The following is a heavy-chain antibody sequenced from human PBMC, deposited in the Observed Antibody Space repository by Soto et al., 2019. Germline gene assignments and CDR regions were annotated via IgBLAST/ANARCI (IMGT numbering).Heavy chain of an antibody. D-gene: IGHD3-10*02. CDR2: IYYSGST. Sequence: QLQLQESGPGLVKPSETLSLTCTVSGGSISSSSYYWGWIRQPPGKGLEWIGSIYYSGSTYYNPSLKSRVTISVDTSKNQFSLKLSSVTAADTAVYYCARHVQGGWFDPWGQGTLVTVSS. J-gene: IGHJ5*02. CDR1: GGSISSSSYY. V-gene: IGHV4-39*01. CDR3: ARHVQGGWFDP.